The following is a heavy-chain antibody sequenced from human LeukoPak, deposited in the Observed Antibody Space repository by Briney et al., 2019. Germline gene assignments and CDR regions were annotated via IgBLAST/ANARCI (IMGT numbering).Heavy chain of an antibody. V-gene: IGHV1-69*13. J-gene: IGHJ6*02. Sequence: SVKVSCKASGYTFTSYAISWVRQAPGQGLEWMGGIIPLFGTANYAQKFQGRVTITADESTSTAYMELSSLRSEDTAVYYCAREPVLAVAGLYYYYGMDVWGQGTTVTVSS. CDR2: IIPLFGTA. D-gene: IGHD6-19*01. CDR3: AREPVLAVAGLYYYYGMDV. CDR1: GYTFTSYA.